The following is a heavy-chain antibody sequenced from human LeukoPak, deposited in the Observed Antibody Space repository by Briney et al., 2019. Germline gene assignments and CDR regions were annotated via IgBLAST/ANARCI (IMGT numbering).Heavy chain of an antibody. CDR2: IKSKGDGETT. J-gene: IGHJ4*02. CDR1: GSTFTNAW. D-gene: IGHD3-10*01. CDR3: TTDLGLTMIRGVIVY. V-gene: IGHV3-15*01. Sequence: GGPLRLSCAASGSTFTNAWMTWVRQAPGKGLEWVGRIKSKGDGETTDYAAPGKGRFSMSRDDSKATMYLQMYSLEAEDTAVYYCTTDLGLTMIRGVIVYWGQGALVTVSS.